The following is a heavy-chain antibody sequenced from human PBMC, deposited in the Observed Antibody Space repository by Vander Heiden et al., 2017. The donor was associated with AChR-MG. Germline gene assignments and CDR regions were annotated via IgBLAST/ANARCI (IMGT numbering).Heavy chain of an antibody. V-gene: IGHV3-9*01. CDR2: ISWNSGRV. CDR1: GFTFDDSG. Sequence: EVQLVESGGGLVQPGRSLRLSCAVPGFTFDDSGMHWVRQAPGKCLDWVSGISWNSGRVGYADSVKGRFSISRDNTKNSLYLQMNSLRPEDTALYYCAKDGNLSGWFREIDYWGQGTLVPVSS. J-gene: IGHJ4*02. CDR3: AKDGNLSGWFREIDY. D-gene: IGHD3-10*01.